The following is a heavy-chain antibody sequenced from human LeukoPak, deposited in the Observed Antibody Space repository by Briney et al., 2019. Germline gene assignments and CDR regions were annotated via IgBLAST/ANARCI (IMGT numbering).Heavy chain of an antibody. V-gene: IGHV1-69*04. CDR3: ASPRPYSGIYHPTKYYFDY. J-gene: IGHJ4*02. Sequence: SVKVSCTASGGTFSSYAISWVRQAPGQGLEWMGRIIPILGIANYAQKFQGRVTITADKSTSTAYMELSSLRSEDTAVYYCASPRPYSGIYHPTKYYFDYWGQGTLVTVSS. CDR1: GGTFSSYA. CDR2: IIPILGIA. D-gene: IGHD1-26*01.